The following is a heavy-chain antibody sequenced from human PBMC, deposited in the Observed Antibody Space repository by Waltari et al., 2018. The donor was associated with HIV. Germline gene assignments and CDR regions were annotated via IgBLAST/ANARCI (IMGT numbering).Heavy chain of an antibody. V-gene: IGHV4-39*01. CDR2: IYYSGST. D-gene: IGHD2-8*02. J-gene: IGHJ4*02. Sequence: QLQLQESGPGLVKPSETLSLTCTVPGGPISSSSYYWGWIRQPPGKGLEWIGIIYYSGSTYYNPSLKSRVTISVDTSKNQFSLKLSSVTAADTAVYYCARLSVLVVYAYDYWGQGTLVTVSS. CDR1: GGPISSSSYY. CDR3: ARLSVLVVYAYDY.